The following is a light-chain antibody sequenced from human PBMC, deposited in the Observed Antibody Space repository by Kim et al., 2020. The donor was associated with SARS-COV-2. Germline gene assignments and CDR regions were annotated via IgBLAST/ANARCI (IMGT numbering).Light chain of an antibody. CDR1: TGAVTGGQY. J-gene: IGLJ3*02. CDR2: DTT. Sequence: GGPVTLPCGLTTGAVTGGQYPYWFQQKPGPAPRALTYDTTDNHSCTPARFSGSLLGGKAALTLSGAQPEDEGDYYCLLTFSGGVRVFGGGTQLTVL. V-gene: IGLV7-46*01. CDR3: LLTFSGGVRV.